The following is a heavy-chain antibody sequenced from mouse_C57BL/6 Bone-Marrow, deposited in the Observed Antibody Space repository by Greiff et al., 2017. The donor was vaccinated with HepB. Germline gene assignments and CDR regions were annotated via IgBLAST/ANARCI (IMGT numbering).Heavy chain of an antibody. D-gene: IGHD4-1*01. CDR2: INPGSGGT. CDR3: ARGTNWGFDY. J-gene: IGHJ2*01. V-gene: IGHV1-54*01. Sequence: VQLQQSGAELVRPGTSVKVSCKASGYAFTNYLIEWVKQRPGQGLEWIGVINPGSGGTNYNEKFKGKATLTADKSSSTAYMQLSSLTSEDSAVYFCARGTNWGFDYWGQGTTLTVSS. CDR1: GYAFTNYL.